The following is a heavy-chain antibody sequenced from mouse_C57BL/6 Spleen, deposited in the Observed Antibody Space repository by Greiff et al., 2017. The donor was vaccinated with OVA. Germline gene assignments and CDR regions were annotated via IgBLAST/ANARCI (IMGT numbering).Heavy chain of an antibody. CDR3: ARKPPYFCYFDY. CDR2: ISTYYGDA. CDR1: GYTFTDYA. V-gene: IGHV1-67*01. D-gene: IGHD2-10*01. Sequence: VQLQQSGPELVRPGVSVKISCKGSGYTFTDYAMHWVKQSHAKSLEWIGVISTYYGDASYNQKSKDKATMTVDKSSSTAYMELARLTSEDSAVYYCARKPPYFCYFDYWGQGTTLTVSS. J-gene: IGHJ2*01.